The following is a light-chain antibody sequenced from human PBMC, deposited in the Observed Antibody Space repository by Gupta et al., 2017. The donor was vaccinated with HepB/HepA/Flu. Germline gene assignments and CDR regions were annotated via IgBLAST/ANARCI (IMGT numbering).Light chain of an antibody. J-gene: IGLJ3*02. V-gene: IGLV1-47*01. CDR1: SSNIGINY. CDR2: RNN. CDR3: AVGDDRRSGGV. Sequence: QSVLTQPPSASGTPGQRVTISCSGSSSNIGINYVYWYQQLPGTAPKLLLYRNNQRPSGVPDRFSGSKSGTSASLAISGLRAEDEADYYFAVGDDRRSGGVFGGGTKLTDL.